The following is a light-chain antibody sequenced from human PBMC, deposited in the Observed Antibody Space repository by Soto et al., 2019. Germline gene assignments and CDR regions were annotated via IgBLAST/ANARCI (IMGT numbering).Light chain of an antibody. CDR3: CSYAGSYTLV. V-gene: IGLV2-11*01. CDR2: DVS. J-gene: IGLJ3*02. Sequence: QSALTQPASVSGSPGQSITISCTGTTSDVGGYNYVSWFQHHPGKAPKLMIYDVSKRPSGVIDRFSGSKSSNTASLTISGLQAEDEADYYCCSYAGSYTLVFGGGTKVTVL. CDR1: TSDVGGYNY.